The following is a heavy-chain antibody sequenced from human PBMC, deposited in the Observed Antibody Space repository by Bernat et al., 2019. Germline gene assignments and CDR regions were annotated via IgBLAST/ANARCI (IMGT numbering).Heavy chain of an antibody. Sequence: QVLLVQSGAEVKKPGASVKVSCKVSGYTLTELSMHWVRQAPGKGLEWMGGFDPEDGETIYAQKLQGRVTMTEDTSTDTAYMELSSLGSEDKAVYYCATERTGGNDDGDYGWYYYYGMDVWGQGTTVTVSS. D-gene: IGHD4-17*01. CDR1: GYTLTELS. J-gene: IGHJ6*02. CDR3: ATERTGGNDDGDYGWYYYYGMDV. V-gene: IGHV1-24*01. CDR2: FDPEDGET.